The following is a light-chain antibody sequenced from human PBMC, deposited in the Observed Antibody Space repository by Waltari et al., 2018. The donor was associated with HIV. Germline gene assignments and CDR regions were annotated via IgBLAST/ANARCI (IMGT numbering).Light chain of an antibody. Sequence: IRMTQSPSLFSASIGYRVTITCRASQGISNSVAWYQQTPGAAPKLLIYDASVLQSGVPSRFSGGGSGSDFSLTISCLQSEDFATYYCQHYHSDPPTFGPGTRVEIK. CDR3: QHYHSDPPT. CDR1: QGISNS. V-gene: IGKV1-8*01. J-gene: IGKJ1*01. CDR2: DAS.